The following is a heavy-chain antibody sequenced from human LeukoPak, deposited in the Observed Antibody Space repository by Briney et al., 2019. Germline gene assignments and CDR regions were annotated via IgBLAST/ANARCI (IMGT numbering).Heavy chain of an antibody. D-gene: IGHD3-10*01. Sequence: PSETLSLTCTVSGGSISSSSYYWGWIRQPPGKGLEWIGRIFYSGSTYYNPSLKGRVTISVDTSKNQFSLKLSSVTAADTALYYCARDQDYYGSGSYHGWFDPWGQGTLVTVSS. CDR1: GGSISSSSYY. CDR3: ARDQDYYGSGSYHGWFDP. V-gene: IGHV4-39*07. CDR2: IFYSGST. J-gene: IGHJ5*02.